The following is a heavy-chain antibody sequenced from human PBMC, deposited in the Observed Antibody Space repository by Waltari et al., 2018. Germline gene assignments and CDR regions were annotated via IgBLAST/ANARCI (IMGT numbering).Heavy chain of an antibody. CDR1: GYTFTGYY. J-gene: IGHJ4*02. V-gene: IGHV1-2*02. CDR3: AMPRSGRSFDY. D-gene: IGHD2-15*01. Sequence: QVQLVQSGAEVKKPGASVKVSCKASGYTFTGYYMHWVRQAPGQGLEWMGWINPNRGGTNYAQKVQGRVTMTRDTSISTAYMALSRLRSDDTSVYYCAMPRSGRSFDYWGQGTLVPVSS. CDR2: INPNRGGT.